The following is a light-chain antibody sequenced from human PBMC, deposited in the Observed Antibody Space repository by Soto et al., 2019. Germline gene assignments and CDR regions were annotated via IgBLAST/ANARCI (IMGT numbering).Light chain of an antibody. V-gene: IGKV3-20*01. Sequence: EIVLTQSPATLSLSPGERATLSCRASQSVSTYLAWYQQKPGQAPRLLIYDVSNRATGIPARFSGSGSGTDFTLTISRLEPEDFAVYYCQQYGSSPRTFGQGTMVDIK. CDR3: QQYGSSPRT. CDR2: DVS. CDR1: QSVSTY. J-gene: IGKJ1*01.